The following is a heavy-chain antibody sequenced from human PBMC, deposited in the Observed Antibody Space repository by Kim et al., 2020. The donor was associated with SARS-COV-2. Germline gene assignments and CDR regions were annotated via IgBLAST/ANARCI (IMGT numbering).Heavy chain of an antibody. J-gene: IGHJ5*02. Sequence: QGRVTITRDTSASTAYMELSSLRSEDTAVYYCARGYYDILTAIISGWFDPWGQGTLVTVSS. D-gene: IGHD3-9*01. CDR3: ARGYYDILTAIISGWFDP. V-gene: IGHV1-3*01.